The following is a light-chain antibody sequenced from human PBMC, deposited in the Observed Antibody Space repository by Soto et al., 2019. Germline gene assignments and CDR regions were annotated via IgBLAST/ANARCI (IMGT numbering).Light chain of an antibody. CDR1: QSISSY. V-gene: IGKV1-39*01. CDR2: AAS. CDR3: QQSYSTPYT. Sequence: DIQMTQSPSSLSASVGDRVTITCRASQSISSYLNWYQQKPGKAPKLLIYAASRLQSGVPSRFSGSGSGTDFTLTISSLQPEDCATYYCQQSYSTPYTFGQGTKLEIK. J-gene: IGKJ2*01.